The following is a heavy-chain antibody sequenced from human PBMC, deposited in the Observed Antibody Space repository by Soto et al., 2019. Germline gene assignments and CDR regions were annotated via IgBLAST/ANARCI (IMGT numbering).Heavy chain of an antibody. Sequence: ASVKVSCKASGYTFTSYAMHWVRQAPGQRLEWMGWINAGNGNTKYSQKFQGRVTITRDTSASTAYMELSSLRSEDTAVYYCARDRRHCGGDCYFDASDIWGKGTMVTVAS. CDR3: ARDRRHCGGDCYFDASDI. D-gene: IGHD2-21*01. CDR1: GYTFTSYA. V-gene: IGHV1-3*01. J-gene: IGHJ3*02. CDR2: INAGNGNT.